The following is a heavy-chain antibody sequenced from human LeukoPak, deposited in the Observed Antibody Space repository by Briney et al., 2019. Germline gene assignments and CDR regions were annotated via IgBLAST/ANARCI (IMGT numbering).Heavy chain of an antibody. Sequence: PSETLSLTCTVSGGSISSDCWSWIRQPPGKGLEWIGYIYYSGSTNYNPSLKSRVTISIDTSKNQFSLILSSVTAADTAVYYCATVAPSGNWFDPWGQGTLVTISS. D-gene: IGHD1-1*01. CDR2: IYYSGST. J-gene: IGHJ5*02. CDR3: ATVAPSGNWFDP. CDR1: GGSISSDC. V-gene: IGHV4-59*01.